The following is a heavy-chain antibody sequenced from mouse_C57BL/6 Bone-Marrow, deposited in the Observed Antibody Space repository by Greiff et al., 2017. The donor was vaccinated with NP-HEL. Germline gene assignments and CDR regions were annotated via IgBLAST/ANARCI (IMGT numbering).Heavy chain of an antibody. CDR2: IDPNSGGT. J-gene: IGHJ4*01. CDR1: GYTFTSYW. CDR3: ARRGLLRFCPDYYAMDY. Sequence: QVQLQQPGAELVKPGASVKLSCKASGYTFTSYWMHWVKQRPGRGLEWIGRIDPNSGGTKYNEKFKSKATLTVDKPSSTAYMQLSSLTSEDSAVYYCARRGLLRFCPDYYAMDYWGQGTSVTVSS. V-gene: IGHV1-72*01. D-gene: IGHD1-1*01.